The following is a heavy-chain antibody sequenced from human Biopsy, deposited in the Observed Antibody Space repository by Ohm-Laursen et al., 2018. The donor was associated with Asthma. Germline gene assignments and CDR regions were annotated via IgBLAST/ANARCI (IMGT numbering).Heavy chain of an antibody. Sequence: GASVKVSCKSLGGTFNTYVIGWVRQAPGQGLEWMGGINSVFGTTTYPQKFQDRVTITADDSTSTDYMELSSLRSEDTAVYYCARKAGSCISRTCYSLDFWGQGTLVTVSP. V-gene: IGHV1-69*13. D-gene: IGHD2-2*01. J-gene: IGHJ4*02. CDR2: INSVFGTT. CDR3: ARKAGSCISRTCYSLDF. CDR1: GGTFNTYV.